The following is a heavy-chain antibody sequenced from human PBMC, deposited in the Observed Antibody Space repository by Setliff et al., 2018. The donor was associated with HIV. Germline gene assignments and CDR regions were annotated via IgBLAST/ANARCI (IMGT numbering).Heavy chain of an antibody. Sequence: PSETLSLTCTVSGGSISSSSYYWGWIRQPPGKGLEWIGSIYYSGSTYYNPSLKSRVTISVDTSKNQFSLKLSSVTAADTAVYYCARDRGYYDSSGYYVSDAFDIWGQGTMVTVSS. CDR2: IYYSGST. CDR3: ARDRGYYDSSGYYVSDAFDI. V-gene: IGHV4-39*02. CDR1: GGSISSSSYY. J-gene: IGHJ3*02. D-gene: IGHD3-22*01.